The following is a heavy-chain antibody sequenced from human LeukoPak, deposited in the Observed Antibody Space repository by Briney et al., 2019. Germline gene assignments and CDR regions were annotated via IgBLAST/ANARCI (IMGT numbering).Heavy chain of an antibody. J-gene: IGHJ4*02. Sequence: GGSLRLSCPVSGITLSNYGMSWVRQAPGKGLEWVAGISDSVGRTNYADSVKGRFTISRDNPKNTLYLQMNSLRAEDTAVYFCAKRGVVIRVFLVGFHKEAYYFDSWGQGALVTVSS. V-gene: IGHV3-23*01. CDR3: AKRGVVIRVFLVGFHKEAYYFDS. CDR2: ISDSVGRT. CDR1: GITLSNYG. D-gene: IGHD3-10*01.